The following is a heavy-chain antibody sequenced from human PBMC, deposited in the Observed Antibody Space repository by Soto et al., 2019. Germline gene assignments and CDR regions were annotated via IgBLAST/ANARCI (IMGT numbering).Heavy chain of an antibody. J-gene: IGHJ4*02. CDR3: AKDRNHPRDQFHY. Sequence: LRLSCAASGFTFSTYALSWVRQAPGKGLEWVSAISANGQGIYYADSVRGRFTISRDNSKNTIFLHMDSLRAEDTAVYYCAKDRNHPRDQFHYWGQGTLVTVSS. D-gene: IGHD2-2*01. CDR2: ISANGQGI. V-gene: IGHV3-23*01. CDR1: GFTFSTYA.